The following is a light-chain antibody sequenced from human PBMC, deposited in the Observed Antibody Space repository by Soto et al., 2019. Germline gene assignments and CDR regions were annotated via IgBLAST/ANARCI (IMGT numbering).Light chain of an antibody. CDR1: SSKIGNFY. CDR3: AAWDDSLSGPGV. J-gene: IGLJ7*01. CDR2: KNN. V-gene: IGLV1-47*01. Sequence: QSVLTQPPSASGTPGQRVTIPCSGSSSKIGNFYVYWYQQLPGTAPKLLIYKNNQRPLGVPDRFSGSRSGSSASLAISGLRSEDEADYYCAAWDDSLSGPGVFGGGTQLTVL.